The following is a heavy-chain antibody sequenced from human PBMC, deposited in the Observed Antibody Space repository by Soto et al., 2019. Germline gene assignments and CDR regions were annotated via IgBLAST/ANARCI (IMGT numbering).Heavy chain of an antibody. CDR2: INHSGST. J-gene: IGHJ5*02. V-gene: IGHV4-34*01. D-gene: IGHD3-3*01. Sequence: PSETLSLTCAVYGGSFSGYYWSWIRQPPGKGLEWIGEINHSGSTNYNPSLKSRVTISVDTSKNKFSLKLSSVTAAATAVSDCARGLQALTICGVVIRRMGWFDPWGQGTLVTVSS. CDR3: ARGLQALTICGVVIRRMGWFDP. CDR1: GGSFSGYY.